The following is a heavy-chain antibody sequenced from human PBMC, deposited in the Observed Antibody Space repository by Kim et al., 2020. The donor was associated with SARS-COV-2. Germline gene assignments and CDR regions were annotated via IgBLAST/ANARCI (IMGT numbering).Heavy chain of an antibody. Sequence: GGSLRLSCAASGFTVSSNYMSWVRQAPGKGLEWVSVIYSGGSTYYADSVKGRFTISRDNSKNTLYLQMNSLRAEDTAVYYFERGGRDGYKNTIDYWGQGTLVTVSS. CDR2: IYSGGST. CDR1: GFTVSSNY. V-gene: IGHV3-53*01. D-gene: IGHD5-12*01. CDR3: ERGGRDGYKNTIDY. J-gene: IGHJ4*02.